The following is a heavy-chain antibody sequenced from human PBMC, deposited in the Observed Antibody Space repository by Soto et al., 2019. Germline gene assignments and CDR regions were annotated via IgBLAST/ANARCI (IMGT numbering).Heavy chain of an antibody. V-gene: IGHV4-39*01. CDR3: ARLGSMVTIFGVVPPYGMDV. J-gene: IGHJ6*02. CDR2: FYYSGST. Sequence: PSETLSLTCTVSGGSISSSSYYWGGIRKPQGKGLEWIGSFYYSGSTYYNPSLKSRVTISVDTSKNQFSLKLSSVTAADTAVYYCARLGSMVTIFGVVPPYGMDVWGQGTTVTVSS. CDR1: GGSISSSSYY. D-gene: IGHD3-3*01.